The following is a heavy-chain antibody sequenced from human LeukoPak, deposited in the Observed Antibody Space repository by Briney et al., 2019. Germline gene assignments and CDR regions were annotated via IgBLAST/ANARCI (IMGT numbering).Heavy chain of an antibody. J-gene: IGHJ5*02. V-gene: IGHV3-30*02. D-gene: IGHD4-17*01. CDR3: AKDRDYAA. CDR2: IRYDGSNK. CDR1: GFTFGDYA. Sequence: GGSLRLSCTASGFTFGDYAMTWVRQAPGKGLEWVAFIRYDGSNKYYADSVKGRFTISRDNSKNTLYLQMNSLRAEDTAVYYCAKDRDYAAWGQGTLVTVSS.